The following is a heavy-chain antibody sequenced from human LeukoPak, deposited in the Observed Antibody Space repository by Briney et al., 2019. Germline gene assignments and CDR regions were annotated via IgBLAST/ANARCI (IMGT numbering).Heavy chain of an antibody. J-gene: IGHJ4*02. CDR2: IYHSGST. V-gene: IGHV4-4*02. Sequence: PSETLSLTCAVSGGSISSSNWWSWVRQPPGKGLEWIGEIYHSGSTNYNPSLKSRVTISVDKSKNQFSLKLSSVTAADTAVYYCARGGRYFDWLFFLDYWGQGTLVTVSS. CDR3: ARGGRYFDWLFFLDY. D-gene: IGHD3-9*01. CDR1: GGSISSSNW.